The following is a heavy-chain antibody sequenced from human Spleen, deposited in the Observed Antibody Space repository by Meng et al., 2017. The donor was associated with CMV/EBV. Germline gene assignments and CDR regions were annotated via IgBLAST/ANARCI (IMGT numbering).Heavy chain of an antibody. CDR1: GFTFSSYW. Sequence: ASGFTFSSYWLHWVRQAPRKGLVWVSRINSDGSSTSYADSVKGRFTISRDNAKNTLYLQMNSLRAEDTAVYYCARGYYYDANWFDPWGQGTLVTVSS. J-gene: IGHJ5*02. CDR3: ARGYYYDANWFDP. V-gene: IGHV3-74*01. D-gene: IGHD3-22*01. CDR2: INSDGSST.